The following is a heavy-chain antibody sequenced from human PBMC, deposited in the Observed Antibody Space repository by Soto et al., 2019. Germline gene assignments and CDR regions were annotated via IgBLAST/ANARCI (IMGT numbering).Heavy chain of an antibody. Sequence: GGSLRLSCAVSGFICSSYDMSWVRQAPGKGLEWVSTILVGGSTHYEDSVKGRFTISRDTSKNTIYLQMNSLAAGDTAVYYCAKATATGGGAFEICGQGTVVTVSS. CDR2: ILVGGST. V-gene: IGHV3-23*01. J-gene: IGHJ3*02. CDR1: GFICSSYD. CDR3: AKATATGGGAFEI. D-gene: IGHD2-8*02.